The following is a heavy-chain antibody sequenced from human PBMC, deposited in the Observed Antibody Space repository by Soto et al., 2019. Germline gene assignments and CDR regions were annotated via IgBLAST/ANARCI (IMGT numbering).Heavy chain of an antibody. Sequence: GESLKISCKASGYTFTSQWIGWVRQKPGIGLEWMGLIFPGDSDTRYSPSFQGQVTISADKSISTAFLQWSSLEASDTAMYYCARLVDGYPGYWGQGTLVTVPS. CDR2: IFPGDSDT. CDR3: ARLVDGYPGY. D-gene: IGHD5-12*01. J-gene: IGHJ4*02. CDR1: GYTFTSQW. V-gene: IGHV5-51*01.